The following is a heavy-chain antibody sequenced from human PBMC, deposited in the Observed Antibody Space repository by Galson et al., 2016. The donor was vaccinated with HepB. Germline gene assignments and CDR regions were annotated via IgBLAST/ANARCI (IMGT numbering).Heavy chain of an antibody. Sequence: SLRLSCAASGFTFSGSNMHWVRQASGKGLEWVGRVGTKANNYATLYAASVKGRFTISRDDSKNTAYLQMNGLKTEDTAVYYCIGNGDNAVWDQGTLVTVSS. CDR2: VGTKANNYAT. CDR3: IGNGDNAV. CDR1: GFTFSGSN. D-gene: IGHD7-27*01. V-gene: IGHV3-73*01. J-gene: IGHJ4*02.